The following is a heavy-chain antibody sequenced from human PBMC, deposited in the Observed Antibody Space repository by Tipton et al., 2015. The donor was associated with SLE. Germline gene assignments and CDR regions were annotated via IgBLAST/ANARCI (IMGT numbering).Heavy chain of an antibody. CDR1: GGSISSYN. CDR2: IYYSGST. J-gene: IGHJ3*02. Sequence: TLSLTCTVSGGSISSYNWSWIRQPPGKGLEWIGYIYYSGSTKYNPSLTSRVTISVDTSKNQFSLKLRSVTASDTAVYYCARAVTWYYDFWSGYSPDAFDIWGQGTMVTVSS. V-gene: IGHV4-59*01. CDR3: ARAVTWYYDFWSGYSPDAFDI. D-gene: IGHD3-3*01.